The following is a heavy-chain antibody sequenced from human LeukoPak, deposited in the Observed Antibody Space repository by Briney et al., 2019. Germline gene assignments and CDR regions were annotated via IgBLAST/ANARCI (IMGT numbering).Heavy chain of an antibody. CDR3: ARHYGGFYDY. CDR1: GGSISSYY. CDR2: IYTSGST. J-gene: IGHJ4*02. D-gene: IGHD4-23*01. V-gene: IGHV4-4*07. Sequence: SETLSLTCTVSGGSISSYYWSWIRQPAGKGLVWIGRIYTSGSTNYNPSLKSRVTMSVDTSKNQFSLKLSSVTAADTAVYYCARHYGGFYDYWGQGTLVTVSS.